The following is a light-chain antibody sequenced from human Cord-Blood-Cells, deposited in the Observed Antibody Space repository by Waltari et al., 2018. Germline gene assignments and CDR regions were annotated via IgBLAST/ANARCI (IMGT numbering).Light chain of an antibody. CDR1: SSDVGGYNY. J-gene: IGLJ3*02. CDR2: DVS. V-gene: IGLV2-11*01. CDR3: CSYAGRV. Sequence: QSALTQPRSVSGSPGQSVTISCTGTSSDVGGYNYVSWYQQHPGKAPKLMIYDVSKRPSGVPDRFSGSKSGNMASLTISGLQAEDEADYYCCSYAGRVFGGGTKLTVL.